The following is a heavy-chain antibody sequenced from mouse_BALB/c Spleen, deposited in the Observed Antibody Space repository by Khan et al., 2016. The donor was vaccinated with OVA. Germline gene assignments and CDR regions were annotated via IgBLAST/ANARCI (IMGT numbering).Heavy chain of an antibody. J-gene: IGHJ2*01. Sequence: EVELVESGGGLVQPGGSRKLSCAASGFTFSSYGMHWVRQAPEKGLEWVAYISGDSSTIYYADTVKGRATMSRDNSKKTLFLQMTSLKSEDTAMYYCATSYYYRYYFDYWGPGTTLTVSS. D-gene: IGHD1-1*01. CDR1: GFTFSSYG. CDR3: ATSYYYRYYFDY. CDR2: ISGDSSTI. V-gene: IGHV5-17*02.